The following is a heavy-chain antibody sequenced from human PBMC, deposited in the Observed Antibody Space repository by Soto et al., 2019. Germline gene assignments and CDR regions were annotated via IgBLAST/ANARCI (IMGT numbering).Heavy chain of an antibody. V-gene: IGHV4-34*01. CDR1: GGSLSGYY. J-gene: IGHJ6*02. D-gene: IGHD2-15*01. CDR2: INHSGST. Sequence: PSETLSLTCAVYGGSLSGYYWSWIRQPPGKGLEWIGEINHSGSTNYNPSLKSRVTISVDTSKNQFSLKLSSVTAADTAVYYCARSLKYCSGGSCYSNNYYYYGMDVWGQGTTVTVSS. CDR3: ARSLKYCSGGSCYSNNYYYYGMDV.